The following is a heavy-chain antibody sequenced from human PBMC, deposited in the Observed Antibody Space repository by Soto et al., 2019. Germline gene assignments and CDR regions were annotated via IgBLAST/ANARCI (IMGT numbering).Heavy chain of an antibody. D-gene: IGHD6-13*01. V-gene: IGHV3-9*01. CDR2: INWNSGNR. CDR1: GFTFEDYA. J-gene: IGHJ6*02. Sequence: EVQLVESGGGLVQPGRSLRLSCAASGFTFEDYAMHWVRQAPGKGLEWVSGINWNSGNRGYADSVKGRCTISRDNAKNSLYLQLNSLRPEDTALYYCAKGTADGKGGMDVWGQGTTVTVSS. CDR3: AKGTADGKGGMDV.